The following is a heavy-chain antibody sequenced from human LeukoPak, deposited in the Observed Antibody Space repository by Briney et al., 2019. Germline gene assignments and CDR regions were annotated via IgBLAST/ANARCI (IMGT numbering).Heavy chain of an antibody. CDR2: IQYDSNNK. J-gene: IGHJ5*02. V-gene: IGHV3-30*02. CDR1: GSTLSNYG. Sequence: GGSLRLACAASGSTLSNYGMHWVRQAPDKGLEWVAFIQYDSNNKYYADSVKGRFTISRDNAKNSLYLQMNSLRAEDTAVYYCARDREGYSGYDLYPWGQGTLVTVSS. D-gene: IGHD5-12*01. CDR3: ARDREGYSGYDLYP.